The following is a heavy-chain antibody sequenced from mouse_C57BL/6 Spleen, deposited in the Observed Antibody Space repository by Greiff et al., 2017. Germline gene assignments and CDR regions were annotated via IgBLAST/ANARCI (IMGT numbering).Heavy chain of an antibody. V-gene: IGHV7-3*01. J-gene: IGHJ2*01. CDR2: IRNKANGYTT. D-gene: IGHD4-1*01. CDR3: ARSKLEPLDY. CDR1: GFTFTDYY. Sequence: EVKLVESGGGLVQPGGSLSLSCAASGFTFTDYYMSWVRQPPGKALEWLGFIRNKANGYTTEYSASVKGRFTISRDNSQSILYLQMNALRAEDSATYYCARSKLEPLDYWGQGTTLTVSS.